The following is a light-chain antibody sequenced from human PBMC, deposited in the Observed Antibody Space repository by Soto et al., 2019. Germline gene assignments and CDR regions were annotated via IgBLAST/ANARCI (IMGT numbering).Light chain of an antibody. CDR1: QTIASGY. CDR3: HQYGSSAWT. Sequence: EIVLTQSPGTLSLSPGERATLSCRASQTIASGYVAWYQQKPGQAPRLLIYAASSRATGIADRFRGSGSGRDFTLTISRLEPEDFAVYYCHQYGSSAWTLGQGTKVDIK. V-gene: IGKV3-20*01. J-gene: IGKJ1*01. CDR2: AAS.